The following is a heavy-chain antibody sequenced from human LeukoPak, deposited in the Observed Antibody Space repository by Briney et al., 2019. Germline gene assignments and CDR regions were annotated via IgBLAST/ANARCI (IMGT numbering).Heavy chain of an antibody. V-gene: IGHV3-23*01. J-gene: IGHJ4*02. D-gene: IGHD3-22*01. Sequence: PGGSLRLSWAASGFTFSSLAMSWVRQAPGKGLEWVSDISGNGDRTDYADSVKGRFTISRDNSKNSLYLQMNNLRAEDTALYYCARAPYDSSGYHDYWGQGTLVIVSS. CDR1: GFTFSSLA. CDR3: ARAPYDSSGYHDY. CDR2: ISGNGDRT.